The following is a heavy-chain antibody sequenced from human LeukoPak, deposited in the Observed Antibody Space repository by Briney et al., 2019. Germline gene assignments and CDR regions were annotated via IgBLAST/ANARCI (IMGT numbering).Heavy chain of an antibody. CDR1: GFTFSNYG. V-gene: IGHV3-53*01. Sequence: GGTLRLSCAASGFTFSNYGMSWVRQAPGKGLEWVSVIYSGGSTYYADSVKGRFTISRDNSKNTLYLQMNGLRAEDTAVYYCARYPSSFRTTVTIGGDYWGQGTLVTVSS. J-gene: IGHJ4*02. CDR3: ARYPSSFRTTVTIGGDY. CDR2: IYSGGST. D-gene: IGHD4-17*01.